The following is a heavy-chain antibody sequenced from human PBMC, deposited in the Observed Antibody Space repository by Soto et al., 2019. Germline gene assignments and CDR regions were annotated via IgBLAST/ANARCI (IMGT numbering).Heavy chain of an antibody. CDR1: GFTFSSYA. CDR3: AKTLPLLLWFGELLGGMDV. D-gene: IGHD3-10*01. Sequence: GGSLRLSCAASGFTFSSYAMSWVRQAPGKGLEWVSAISGSGGSTYYADSVKGRFTISRDNSKNTLYLQMNSLRAEDTAVYYCAKTLPLLLWFGELLGGMDVWGQGTTVTVSS. J-gene: IGHJ6*02. CDR2: ISGSGGST. V-gene: IGHV3-23*01.